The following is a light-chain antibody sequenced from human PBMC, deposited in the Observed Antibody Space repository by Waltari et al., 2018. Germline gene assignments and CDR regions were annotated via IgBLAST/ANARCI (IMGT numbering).Light chain of an antibody. J-gene: IGKJ1*01. V-gene: IGKV2-28*01. CDR1: QSLLHRNGNNY. CDR2: LGS. CDR3: MQSLQSLWT. Sequence: IVVTQSPLSLLVTPVEPASISCSSSQSLLHRNGNNYLDWYLQTPGQSTQLLIYLGSNRASVVPDRFSGSGSGKDFTMRISIVEDEDVGVYYCMQSLQSLWTFGPGTKVEIK.